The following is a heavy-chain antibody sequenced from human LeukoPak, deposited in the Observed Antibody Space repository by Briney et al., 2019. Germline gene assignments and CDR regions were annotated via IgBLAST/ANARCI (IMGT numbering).Heavy chain of an antibody. CDR1: GFTFSDHY. D-gene: IGHD6-13*01. CDR2: TRNKANSYTT. CDR3: ARGRAAYSSSWFAFDY. V-gene: IGHV3-72*01. J-gene: IGHJ4*02. Sequence: PGGSLRLSCAASGFTFSDHYMDWVRQAPGKGLEWVGRTRNKANSYTTEYAASVKGRFTISRDDSKNSLYLQMNSLKTEDTAVYYCARGRAAYSSSWFAFDYWGQGTLVTVSS.